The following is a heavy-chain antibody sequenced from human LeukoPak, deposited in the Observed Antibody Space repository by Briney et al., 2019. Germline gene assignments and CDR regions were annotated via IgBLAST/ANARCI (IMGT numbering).Heavy chain of an antibody. CDR3: ARGLRWSNLDY. CDR2: IYYSGST. J-gene: IGHJ4*02. D-gene: IGHD4-23*01. V-gene: IGHV4-59*01. CDR1: GGSISSYY. Sequence: SETLSLTCTVSGGSISSYYWSWIRQPPGKGLEWIGYIYYSGSTNYNLSLKSRVTISVDTSKNQFSLKLSSVTAADTAVYYCARGLRWSNLDYWGQGTLVTVSS.